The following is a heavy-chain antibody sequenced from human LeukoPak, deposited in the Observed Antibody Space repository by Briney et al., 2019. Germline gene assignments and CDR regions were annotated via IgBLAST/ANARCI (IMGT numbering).Heavy chain of an antibody. J-gene: IGHJ4*02. D-gene: IGHD4-11*01. Sequence: GGSLRLSCAASGFTFSTYGMSWVRQAPGKGLEWVSGISGSGGSTYYADSVKGRFTISRDNSKNTLYLQMNSLRAEDTAVYYCASPMTTVNYWGQGTLVTVSS. CDR2: ISGSGGST. CDR3: ASPMTTVNY. V-gene: IGHV3-23*01. CDR1: GFTFSTYG.